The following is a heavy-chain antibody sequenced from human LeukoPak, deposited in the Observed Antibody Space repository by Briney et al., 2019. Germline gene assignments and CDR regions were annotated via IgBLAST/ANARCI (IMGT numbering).Heavy chain of an antibody. CDR2: ITSTGSDT. CDR3: VTGNYRSFYYYYMDV. Sequence: GGSLRLSCAGSGFTFGNYEMNWVRQAPGRGLEWVSFITSTGSDTYYADSVRGRFATSRDNAKDSLYLQMNSLRAEDTAVYYCVTGNYRSFYYYYMDVWGKGTTVIVSS. V-gene: IGHV3-48*03. D-gene: IGHD1-7*01. J-gene: IGHJ6*03. CDR1: GFTFGNYE.